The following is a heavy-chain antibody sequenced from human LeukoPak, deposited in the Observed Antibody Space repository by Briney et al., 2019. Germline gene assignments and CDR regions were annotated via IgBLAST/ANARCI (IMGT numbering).Heavy chain of an antibody. Sequence: ETLSLTCTVSGVSISSYYWSWIRQPPGKGLEWIGYIYYSGSDYVYYNGKTVYNPSLKSRVTISVDTSKTQFSLKLSSVTAADTAVYYCARDSTEKKGSGYKKAFAEYFQHWGQGTLVTVSS. V-gene: IGHV4-59*01. J-gene: IGHJ1*01. CDR2: IYYSGSD. D-gene: IGHD3-3*01. CDR1: GVSISSYY. CDR3: ARDSTEKKGSGYKKAFAEYFQH.